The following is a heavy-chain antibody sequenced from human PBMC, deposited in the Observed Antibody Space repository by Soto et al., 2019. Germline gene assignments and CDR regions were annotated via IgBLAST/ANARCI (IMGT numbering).Heavy chain of an antibody. CDR1: GFTFSSHW. Sequence: GGSLRLSCAASGFTFSSHWMSWVRQAPGKGLEWVSYIKNDGSEIYYVDSVKGRFTISRDNAKNSLYLQMSSLRAEDTAVYYCATGDVFFMVLLFWGQGTLVTVSS. V-gene: IGHV3-7*04. CDR2: IKNDGSEI. J-gene: IGHJ4*02. CDR3: ATGDVFFMVLLF. D-gene: IGHD3-3*01.